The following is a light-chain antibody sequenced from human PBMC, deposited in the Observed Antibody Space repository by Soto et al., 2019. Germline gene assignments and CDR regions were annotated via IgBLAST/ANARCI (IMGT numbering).Light chain of an antibody. CDR3: SSYTDSSNYV. CDR1: SSDLAIYNY. J-gene: IGLJ1*01. Sequence: QSALTQPASVSGSPGQSITISCTGTSSDLAIYNYVSWYQQQPGKAPKLMIYQVTNRPSGVSNRFSGSRSGNTASLTISGLQAEDEADYYCSSYTDSSNYVFVTGTKVTGL. CDR2: QVT. V-gene: IGLV2-14*01.